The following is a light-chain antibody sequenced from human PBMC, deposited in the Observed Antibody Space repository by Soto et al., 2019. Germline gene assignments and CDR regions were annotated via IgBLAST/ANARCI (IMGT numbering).Light chain of an antibody. CDR1: SSEVGGYNY. J-gene: IGLJ1*01. Sequence: QSVLTQPAFVSGSPGQSITISCTVTSSEVGGYNYVSWYQQHPGKAPKLMIYDVSNRPSGVSNRFSGSKSGNTASLTISGLQAEDEADYYCSSYTSSSTPYVFGTGTKVTVL. CDR2: DVS. CDR3: SSYTSSSTPYV. V-gene: IGLV2-14*01.